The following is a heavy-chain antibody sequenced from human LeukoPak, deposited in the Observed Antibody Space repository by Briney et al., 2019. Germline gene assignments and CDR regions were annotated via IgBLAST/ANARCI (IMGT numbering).Heavy chain of an antibody. J-gene: IGHJ4*02. V-gene: IGHV4-39*01. Sequence: PSETLSLTCTVSGGSISSSSYYWGWIRQPPGKGLEWIGSIYYSGGTYYNPSLKSRVTISVDTSKNQFSLKLSSVTAADTAVYYCAISSCSSTPCFDYWGQGTLVTVSS. CDR1: GGSISSSSYY. D-gene: IGHD2-2*01. CDR3: AISSCSSTPCFDY. CDR2: IYYSGGT.